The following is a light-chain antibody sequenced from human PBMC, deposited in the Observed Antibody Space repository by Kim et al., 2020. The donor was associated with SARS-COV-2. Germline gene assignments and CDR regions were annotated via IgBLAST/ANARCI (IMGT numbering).Light chain of an antibody. J-gene: IGLJ2*01. CDR2: RNN. Sequence: QSVLTQSPSASGTPGQRVTISCSGSSSNIGSNYVYWYQQLPGTAPKLLIYRNNQRPSGVPDRFSGSKSGTSASLAISGLRSEDEAEYHCAAWDDSLSGPVFGGGTQLTVL. CDR3: AAWDDSLSGPV. V-gene: IGLV1-47*01. CDR1: SSNIGSNY.